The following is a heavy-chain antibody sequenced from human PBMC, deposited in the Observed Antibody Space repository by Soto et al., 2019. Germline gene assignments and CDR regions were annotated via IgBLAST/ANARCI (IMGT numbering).Heavy chain of an antibody. J-gene: IGHJ4*02. CDR1: GGSISGSY. V-gene: IGHV4-59*01. CDR2: VYYTGST. Sequence: SETLSLTCSVSGGSISGSYWSWIRQSPWKGLEWLGYVYYTGSTNYSPSLRSRVSISVDTSKNEFSLRLSSVTAADTAVYFCARSVAVPGAHIDYWGQGTQVTVSS. D-gene: IGHD6-19*01. CDR3: ARSVAVPGAHIDY.